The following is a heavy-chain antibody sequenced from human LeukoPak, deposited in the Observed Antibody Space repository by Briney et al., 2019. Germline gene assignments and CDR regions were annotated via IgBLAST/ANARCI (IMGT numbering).Heavy chain of an antibody. Sequence: SGGSLRLSCAASGFTFSSYWMHWVRQAPGKGLVWVSRIKSDGSSTTYADSVKGRFTISRDNSKNTLYLQMNSLRAEDTAVYYCAKEEWLLPFFDYWGQGTLVTVSS. V-gene: IGHV3-74*01. D-gene: IGHD3-3*01. CDR1: GFTFSSYW. J-gene: IGHJ4*02. CDR3: AKEEWLLPFFDY. CDR2: IKSDGSST.